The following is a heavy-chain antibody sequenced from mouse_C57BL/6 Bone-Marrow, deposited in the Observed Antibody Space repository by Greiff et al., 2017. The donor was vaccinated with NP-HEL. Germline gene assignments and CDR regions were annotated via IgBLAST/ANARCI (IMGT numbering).Heavy chain of an antibody. D-gene: IGHD2-5*01. CDR1: GYSFTGYY. CDR2: INPSTGGT. Sequence: VQLQQSGPELVKPGASVKISCKASGYSFTGYYMNWVKQSPEKSLEWIGEINPSTGGTTYNQKFKAKATLTVDQSSSTAYMQLQSLTSEDSAVYYGARPAYYSNYDAMDYWGQGTSVTV. V-gene: IGHV1-42*01. J-gene: IGHJ4*01. CDR3: ARPAYYSNYDAMDY.